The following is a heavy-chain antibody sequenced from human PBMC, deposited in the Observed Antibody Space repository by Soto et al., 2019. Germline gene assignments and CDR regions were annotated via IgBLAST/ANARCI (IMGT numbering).Heavy chain of an antibody. V-gene: IGHV4-59*01. CDR3: ARGPYSGSYYYYYGMDV. Sequence: ETLSLTCTVSGGSISSYYWSWIRQPPGKGLEWIGYIYYSGSTNYNPSLKSRVTISVDTSKNQFSLKLSSVTAADTAVYYCARGPYSGSYYYYYGMDVWGQGTTVTVSS. CDR2: IYYSGST. D-gene: IGHD1-26*01. J-gene: IGHJ6*02. CDR1: GGSISSYY.